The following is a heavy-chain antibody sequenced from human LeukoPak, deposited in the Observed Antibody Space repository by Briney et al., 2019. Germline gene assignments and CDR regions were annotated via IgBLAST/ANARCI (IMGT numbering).Heavy chain of an antibody. V-gene: IGHV3-53*01. Sequence: GGSLRLSCAASGFTLSSYAMSWVRQAPGKGLEWVSVIYSGGSTYYTDSVKGRFTISRDNSKNTLYLQMNSLRADDTAVYYCARVYYGSGSLHYYYYYMDVWGKGTTVTISS. CDR1: GFTLSSYA. J-gene: IGHJ6*03. CDR3: ARVYYGSGSLHYYYYYMDV. CDR2: IYSGGST. D-gene: IGHD3-10*01.